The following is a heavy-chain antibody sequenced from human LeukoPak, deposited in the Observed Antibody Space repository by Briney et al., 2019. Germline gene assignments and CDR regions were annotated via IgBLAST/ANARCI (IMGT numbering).Heavy chain of an antibody. J-gene: IGHJ4*02. D-gene: IGHD3-3*01. CDR1: GGPINSISYY. Sequence: SETLSLTCTVSGGPINSISYYWGWIRQPPGKGLEWIGSMYYSGITYYNPSLKSRVTIFVDTSKNQFSLKLSSVTAADTAVYYCARHPDNDFWSGYEDYWGQGTLVTVSS. CDR3: ARHPDNDFWSGYEDY. CDR2: MYYSGIT. V-gene: IGHV4-39*01.